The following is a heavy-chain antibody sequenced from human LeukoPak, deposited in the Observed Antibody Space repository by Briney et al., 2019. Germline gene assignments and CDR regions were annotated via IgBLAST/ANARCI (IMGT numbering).Heavy chain of an antibody. CDR1: GGSFSGYY. J-gene: IGHJ4*02. CDR2: INHSGST. CDR3: ARSFSSSWNYFDY. Sequence: PSETLSLTCAVYGGSFSGYYWSWIRQPPGKGLEWIGEINHSGSTNYNPSLKSRVTISVDTSKNQFSLKLSSVTAADTAVYYCARSFSSSWNYFDYWGQGTLVTVSS. V-gene: IGHV4-34*01. D-gene: IGHD6-13*01.